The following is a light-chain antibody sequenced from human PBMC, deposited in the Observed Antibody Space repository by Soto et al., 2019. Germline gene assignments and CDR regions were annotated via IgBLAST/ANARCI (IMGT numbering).Light chain of an antibody. CDR3: QQHNDYSAVT. V-gene: IGKV1-5*01. CDR2: DAS. J-gene: IGKJ2*01. CDR1: QNIGSS. Sequence: DIQMTQSPSTLSASVGDRVTITCRASQNIGSSLAWYQHRPGKAPKLLIFDASTLQTGVPSRFSGSGFGTESTLTITGLQPDDFATYYCQQHNDYSAVTFGQGTKLEIK.